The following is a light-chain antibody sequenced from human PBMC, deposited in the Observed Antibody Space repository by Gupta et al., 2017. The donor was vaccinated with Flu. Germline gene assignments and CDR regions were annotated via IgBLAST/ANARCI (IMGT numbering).Light chain of an antibody. CDR3: AAWDDSLKGHSV. V-gene: IGLV1-44*01. Sequence: SALAPPPSASPTHGQRVTISCSGSSSNIGSNTVNWYQQVPGTAPKLIIYGNTKRTAGDPDRFSGSKSGTAGSLAISGLQSEVEADYYCAAWDDSLKGHSVFGTGT. J-gene: IGLJ1*01. CDR1: SSNIGSNT. CDR2: GNT.